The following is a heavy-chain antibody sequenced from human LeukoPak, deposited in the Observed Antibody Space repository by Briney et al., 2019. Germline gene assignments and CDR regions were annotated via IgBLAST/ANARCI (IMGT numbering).Heavy chain of an antibody. V-gene: IGHV3-21*01. CDR2: ISSSSSYI. CDR1: GFTFSSYW. CDR3: ARSIAVAGRDYFDY. Sequence: GGSLRLSCAASGFTFSSYWMSWVRQAPGKGLEWVSSISSSSSYIYYADSVKGRFTISRDNAKNSLYLQMNSLRAGDTAVYYCARSIAVAGRDYFDYWGQGTLVTVSS. J-gene: IGHJ4*02. D-gene: IGHD6-19*01.